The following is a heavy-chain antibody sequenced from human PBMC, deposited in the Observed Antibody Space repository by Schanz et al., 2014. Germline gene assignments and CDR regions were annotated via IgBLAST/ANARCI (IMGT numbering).Heavy chain of an antibody. Sequence: EVHLVESGGGLVQPGGSLRLSCAASGFTFSDYWMSWVRQAPGKGPEWVANIKKDGSEKYYVDSVKGRFTISRDNAKNSLFLQMNSLRPEDTAVYYCARGRVLESWGQGTLVTVSS. J-gene: IGHJ5*02. CDR3: ARGRVLES. D-gene: IGHD1-1*01. CDR1: GFTFSDYW. V-gene: IGHV3-7*02. CDR2: IKKDGSEK.